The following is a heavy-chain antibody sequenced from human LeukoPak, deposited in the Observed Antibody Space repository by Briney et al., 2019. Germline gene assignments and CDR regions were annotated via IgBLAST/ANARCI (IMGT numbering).Heavy chain of an antibody. CDR3: ARGRGYSYGRGIDY. J-gene: IGHJ4*02. Sequence: GGSLRLSCAASGFTFSSYSMNWVRQAPGKGLEWVSSISSSSSSYIYYADSVKGRFTISRDNAKNSLYLQMNSLRAEDTAVYYCARGRGYSYGRGIDYRGQGTLVTVSS. D-gene: IGHD5-18*01. V-gene: IGHV3-21*01. CDR2: ISSSSSSYI. CDR1: GFTFSSYS.